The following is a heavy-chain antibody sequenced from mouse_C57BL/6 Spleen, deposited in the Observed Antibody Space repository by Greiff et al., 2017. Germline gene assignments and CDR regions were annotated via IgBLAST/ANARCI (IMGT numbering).Heavy chain of an antibody. CDR3: ARDLIFDY. CDR2: ISYDGSN. CDR1: GYSITSGYY. Sequence: EVHLVESGPGLVKPSQSLSLTCSVTGYSITSGYYWNWIRQFPGNTLEWMGYISYDGSNNYNPSLKNRISITLDTSKNQFFLKLISVTTEDTATYYCARDLIFDYWGQGTTLTVSS. V-gene: IGHV3-6*01. J-gene: IGHJ2*01.